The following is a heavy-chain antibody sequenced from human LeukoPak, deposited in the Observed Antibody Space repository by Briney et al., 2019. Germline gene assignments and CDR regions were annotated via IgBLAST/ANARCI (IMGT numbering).Heavy chain of an antibody. D-gene: IGHD1-20*01. J-gene: IGHJ5*02. Sequence: ASAKVSRKASGYTLTSYGISRVRQAPGQRLEWMGWISAYNGNTNYAQKLQGRVTMTTDTSTSTAYMELRSLRSDDTAVYYCARTDNWNWFDPWGQGTLVTVSS. CDR3: ARTDNWNWFDP. V-gene: IGHV1-18*01. CDR2: ISAYNGNT. CDR1: GYTLTSYG.